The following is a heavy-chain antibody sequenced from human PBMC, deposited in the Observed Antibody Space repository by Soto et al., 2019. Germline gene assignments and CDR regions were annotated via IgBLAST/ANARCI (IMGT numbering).Heavy chain of an antibody. Sequence: GGSLRLSCAASGFTFSSYAMSWVRQAPGKGLEWVSAISGSGGSTYYADSVKGRFTISRDNSKNTLYLQMNSLRAEDTAVYYCAKDTEPLMGYYYMDVWGKGTTVTVSS. CDR2: ISGSGGST. V-gene: IGHV3-23*01. CDR3: AKDTEPLMGYYYMDV. CDR1: GFTFSSYA. J-gene: IGHJ6*03. D-gene: IGHD1-1*01.